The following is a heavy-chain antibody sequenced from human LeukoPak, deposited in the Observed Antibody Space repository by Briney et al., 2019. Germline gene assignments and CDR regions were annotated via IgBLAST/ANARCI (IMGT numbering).Heavy chain of an antibody. J-gene: IGHJ4*02. D-gene: IGHD3-10*01. Sequence: HAGGSLRLSCAASGFTFSSCAMIWVRQAPGKGLEWVSGITGSAGSTYYAGSVQGRFTMSRDNSKNTVYLQMNSLRAEDTAVYYCAAPHISMIRGAIGGFDYWGQGALVTVSS. CDR1: GFTFSSCA. CDR2: ITGSAGST. CDR3: AAPHISMIRGAIGGFDY. V-gene: IGHV3-23*01.